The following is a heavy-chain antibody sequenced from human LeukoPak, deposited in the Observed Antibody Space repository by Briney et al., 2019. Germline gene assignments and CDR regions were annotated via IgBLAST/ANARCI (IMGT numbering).Heavy chain of an antibody. CDR2: SDPEDGET. Sequence: ASVKVSCKVSGYTLTELSMHWVRQAPGKRLEWMGGSDPEDGETIYAQKFQGRVTMTEDTSTDTAYMELSSLRSEDTAVYYCATVKFRSSDFDYWGQGTLVTVSS. J-gene: IGHJ4*02. CDR1: GYTLTELS. CDR3: ATVKFRSSDFDY. V-gene: IGHV1-24*01. D-gene: IGHD6-6*01.